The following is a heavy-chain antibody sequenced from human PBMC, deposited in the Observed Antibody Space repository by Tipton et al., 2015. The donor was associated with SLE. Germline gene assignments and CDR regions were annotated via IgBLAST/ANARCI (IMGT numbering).Heavy chain of an antibody. CDR3: ARVGLIAPDAFDI. CDR2: IFTTGRT. CDR1: GGSINSYY. J-gene: IGHJ3*02. Sequence: TLSLTCTVSGGSINSYYWSWIRQPPGKGLEWIGYIFTTGRTKYSPSLTSRVTISGDTSKNQVSLRLTSVTAADTAVYYCARVGLIAPDAFDIWGQGTLVTVSS. D-gene: IGHD2-21*01. V-gene: IGHV4-4*08.